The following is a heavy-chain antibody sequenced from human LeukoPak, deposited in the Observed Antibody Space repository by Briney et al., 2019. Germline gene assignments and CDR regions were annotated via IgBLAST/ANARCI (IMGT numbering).Heavy chain of an antibody. V-gene: IGHV4-4*02. CDR2: IYHSGST. Sequence: SETLSLTCAVSGGSISSSNWWSWVRQPPGKGLEWIGEIYHSGSTNYNPSLKSRVTISVDKSKNQFSLKLSSVTAADTAVYYCARDRGLDSYYFDYWGQGTLVTVSS. CDR3: ARDRGLDSYYFDY. J-gene: IGHJ4*02. D-gene: IGHD3-16*01. CDR1: GGSISSSNW.